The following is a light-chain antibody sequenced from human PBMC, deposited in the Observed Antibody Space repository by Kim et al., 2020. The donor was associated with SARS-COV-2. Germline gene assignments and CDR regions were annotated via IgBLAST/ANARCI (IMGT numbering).Light chain of an antibody. CDR2: GAS. Sequence: LSPGERATLSCMASQSVSSSYLAWYQQKSGQAPRLLIYGASTRATGIPDRFSGSGSGTDFTLTISRLEPEDFAVYYCQQYGALRTFGQGTKVDIK. CDR1: QSVSSSY. CDR3: QQYGALRT. J-gene: IGKJ1*01. V-gene: IGKV3-20*01.